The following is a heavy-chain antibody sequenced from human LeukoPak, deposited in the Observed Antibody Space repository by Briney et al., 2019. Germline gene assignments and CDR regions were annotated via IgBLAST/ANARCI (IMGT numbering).Heavy chain of an antibody. V-gene: IGHV3-21*01. CDR3: ARDGLHLGLRAFDI. D-gene: IGHD3-16*01. J-gene: IGHJ3*02. CDR1: GFTFSSYR. CDR2: ISSSSSYI. Sequence: GGSLRLSCAASGFTFSSYRMNWVRQAPGKGLEWVSSISSSSSYIYYADSVKGRFTISRDNAKNSLYLQMNSLRAEDTAVYYCARDGLHLGLRAFDIWGQGTMVTVSS.